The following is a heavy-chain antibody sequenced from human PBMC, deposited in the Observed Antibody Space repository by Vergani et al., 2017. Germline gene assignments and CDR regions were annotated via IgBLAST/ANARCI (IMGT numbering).Heavy chain of an antibody. CDR2: VGFDGSDT. V-gene: IGHV3-74*01. D-gene: IGHD1-26*01. CDR1: GFPLSNAW. Sequence: EVQLLESGGGLLQPGGSLRLSCAASGFPLSNAWIHWVRQGPGKGLEWVSRVGFDGSDTVYADSVKGRFTISKDSAMNTVHLQMTNVRAEDTAVYFCARDGAGTIDFDYWGPGILVTVSS. CDR3: ARDGAGTIDFDY. J-gene: IGHJ4*02.